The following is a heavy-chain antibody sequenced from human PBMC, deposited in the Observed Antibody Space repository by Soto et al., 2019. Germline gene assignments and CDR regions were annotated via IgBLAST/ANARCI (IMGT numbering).Heavy chain of an antibody. D-gene: IGHD2-21*01. CDR1: GFTFSNYW. Sequence: EVQLVESGGGLVQPGGSLRLSCAASGFTFSNYWMRWVRQVPGKWLVWVSHINGDGTNRNYADSVRGRFTISRDNAKNTLYLQLNSLRAEDTAVYYCARGYSSGGCHFLFDYWCQGTLVTVSP. CDR2: INGDGTNR. J-gene: IGHJ4*02. V-gene: IGHV3-74*01. CDR3: ARGYSSGGCHFLFDY.